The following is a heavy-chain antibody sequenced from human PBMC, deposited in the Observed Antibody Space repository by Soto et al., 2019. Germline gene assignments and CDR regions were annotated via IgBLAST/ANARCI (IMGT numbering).Heavy chain of an antibody. V-gene: IGHV3-30-3*01. CDR2: ISYDGSNK. D-gene: IGHD3-3*01. CDR1: GFTFSSYA. CDR3: AREYDFWSGYQDY. J-gene: IGHJ4*02. Sequence: QVQLVESGGGVVQPGRSLRLSCAASGFTFSSYAMHWVRQAPGKGLEWVAVISYDGSNKYYADSVKGRFTSSRDNAMNTLYLQMNSLRAEDTAVYYCAREYDFWSGYQDYWGQGTLVTVSS.